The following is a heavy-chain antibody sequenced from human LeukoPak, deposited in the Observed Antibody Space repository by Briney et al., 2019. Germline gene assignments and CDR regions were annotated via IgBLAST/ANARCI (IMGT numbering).Heavy chain of an antibody. CDR3: ARDRGYGGNYDFDY. Sequence: GGSLRLSCAASGFTFNAFWMHWVRQAPGKGLVWVSRINSDGSSIAYADSVKGRFTISRDNSKNTLYLQMNSLRVEDTAVYYCARDRGYGGNYDFDYWGQGTLVTVSS. J-gene: IGHJ4*02. V-gene: IGHV3-74*01. CDR2: INSDGSSI. CDR1: GFTFNAFW. D-gene: IGHD4-23*01.